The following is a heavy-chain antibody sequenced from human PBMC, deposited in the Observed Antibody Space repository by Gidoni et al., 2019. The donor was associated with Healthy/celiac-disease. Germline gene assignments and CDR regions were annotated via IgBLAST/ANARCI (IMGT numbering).Heavy chain of an antibody. D-gene: IGHD4-17*01. CDR2: MSGSGGST. V-gene: IGHV3-23*01. J-gene: IGHJ4*02. Sequence: EVQLLESGGGLVQPGGSLSLSCAASGFTFSSYAMSWVRQAPGKGLEWVSAMSGSGGSTYYADSVKGRFTISRDNSKNTLYLQMNSLRAEDTAVYYCANSPYVTTSDYFDYWGQGTLVTVSS. CDR1: GFTFSSYA. CDR3: ANSPYVTTSDYFDY.